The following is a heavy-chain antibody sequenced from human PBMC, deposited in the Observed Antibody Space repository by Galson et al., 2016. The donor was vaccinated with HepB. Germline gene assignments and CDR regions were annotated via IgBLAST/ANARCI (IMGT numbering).Heavy chain of an antibody. D-gene: IGHD2-15*01. CDR1: RYTFTSYY. V-gene: IGHV1-46*01. CDR2: INPSDGST. J-gene: IGHJ4*02. CDR3: ARGGPGIVLEPANRASCSGDGCASDH. Sequence: SVKVSCKASRYTFTSYYIHWVRQAPGQGLEWMGIINPSDGSTSYTQRFQDRVTMTRDPSTSTASMELRSLRSEDTAVYYWARGGPGIVLEPANRASCSGDGCASDHWGQGTLVTVSA.